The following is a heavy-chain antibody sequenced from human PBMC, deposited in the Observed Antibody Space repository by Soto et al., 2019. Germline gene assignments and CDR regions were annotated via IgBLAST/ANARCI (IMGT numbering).Heavy chain of an antibody. CDR3: ARHRGDYGDYIGFMDV. Sequence: PSETLSLTCTVSGGSISRTSYYWGWIRQPPGKGLEWIGTIYYSGSTYYNPSLKSRVTISVDTSKNQFSLNLSSVTAADTAVYYCARHRGDYGDYIGFMDVWGKGTTVTVSS. CDR2: IYYSGST. CDR1: GGSISRTSYY. D-gene: IGHD4-17*01. J-gene: IGHJ6*03. V-gene: IGHV4-39*01.